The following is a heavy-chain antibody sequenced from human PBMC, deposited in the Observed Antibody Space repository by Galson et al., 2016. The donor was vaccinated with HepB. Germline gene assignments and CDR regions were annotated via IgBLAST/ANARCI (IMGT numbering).Heavy chain of an antibody. Sequence: SVKVSCKASGYTLTSYDIIWVRQATGQGLEYMGWMNPNTGDTDYVQKFQGRVTMTRDTSISTVYMELSSLRSDDTAVYYCARGGRTVTAYWYFDLWGRGTLVTVSS. CDR2: MNPNTGDT. J-gene: IGHJ2*01. D-gene: IGHD4-11*01. CDR1: GYTLTSYD. V-gene: IGHV1-8*01. CDR3: ARGGRTVTAYWYFDL.